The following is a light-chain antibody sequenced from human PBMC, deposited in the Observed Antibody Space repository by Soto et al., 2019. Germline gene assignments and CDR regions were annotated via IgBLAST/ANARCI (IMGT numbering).Light chain of an antibody. Sequence: DIQMTQSPSTLYASGGDRVTITCRASQSISSWLAWYQQKPGKAPKLLIYKASSLESGVPSRFSGSVSGTEFTLTSSSLHPDDFATYYCQQYNSYSRTFGQGTKVAIK. CDR1: QSISSW. CDR3: QQYNSYSRT. V-gene: IGKV1-5*03. J-gene: IGKJ1*01. CDR2: KAS.